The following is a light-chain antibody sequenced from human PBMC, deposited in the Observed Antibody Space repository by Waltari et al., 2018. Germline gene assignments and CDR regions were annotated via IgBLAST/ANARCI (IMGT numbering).Light chain of an antibody. CDR3: QQYNNWPPYT. CDR2: GAS. Sequence: EIVMTQSPATLSVYPGERATLSCRASQSVSSNLACYQQKPGKAPRLLIDGASTRATGIPARFSVSGSGTEFTLTISSLQSEDFAVYYCQQYNNWPPYTFGQGTKLEIK. J-gene: IGKJ2*01. CDR1: QSVSSN. V-gene: IGKV3-15*01.